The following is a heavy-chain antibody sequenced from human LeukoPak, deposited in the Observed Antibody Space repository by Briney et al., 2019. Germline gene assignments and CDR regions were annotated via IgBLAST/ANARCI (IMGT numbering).Heavy chain of an antibody. CDR1: VGTFCSYA. J-gene: IGHJ6*03. Sequence: SSVKVSCKGSVGTFCSYAISWVRQAPGQELEWVGGIFPIFGTANYAQKFQGRVTITTDESTSTAYMELSSLRSEDTAVYYCATVIFGVAAAGWNYYYYMDVWGKGTTVTVSS. CDR2: IFPIFGTA. D-gene: IGHD6-13*01. V-gene: IGHV1-69*05. CDR3: ATVIFGVAAAGWNYYYYMDV.